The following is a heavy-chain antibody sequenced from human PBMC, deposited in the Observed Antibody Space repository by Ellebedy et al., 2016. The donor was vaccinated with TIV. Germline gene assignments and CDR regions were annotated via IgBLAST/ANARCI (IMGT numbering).Heavy chain of an antibody. D-gene: IGHD4-17*01. CDR2: INPSVGST. J-gene: IGHJ6*02. V-gene: IGHV1-46*01. Sequence: ASVKVSCKASGYTFTSYYMHWARQAPGQGLEWMGIINPSVGSTSYAQKFQGRVTITADKSTSTAYMELSSLRSEDTAVYYCARGVKLPTAYYYGMDVWGQGTTVTVSS. CDR1: GYTFTSYY. CDR3: ARGVKLPTAYYYGMDV.